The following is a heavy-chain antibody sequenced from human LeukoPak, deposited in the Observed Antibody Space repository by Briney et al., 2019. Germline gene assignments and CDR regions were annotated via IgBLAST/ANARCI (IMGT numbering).Heavy chain of an antibody. CDR3: ASGAQSDY. V-gene: IGHV3-43*02. D-gene: IGHD3-10*01. CDR1: GFIFDNYA. J-gene: IGHJ4*02. CDR2: ISGDGGST. Sequence: PGGSLRLSCAAPGFIFDNYAIHWVRQAPGKGLEWVSLISGDGGSTFYADSVRGRFTISRDNAKNSLYLQMNSLRAEDTAVYYCASGAQSDYWGQGTLVTVSS.